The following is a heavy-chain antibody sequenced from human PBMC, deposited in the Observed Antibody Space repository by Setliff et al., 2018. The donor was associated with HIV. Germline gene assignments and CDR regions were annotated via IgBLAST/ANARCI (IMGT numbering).Heavy chain of an antibody. Sequence: SETLSLTCIVSGYSISSGYYWGWIRQPPGKGLEWIGTIYHSGSTYYNPSLKSRVTISVDTSKNQFSLNLSSVTAADTAVYYCARVADSSGYYHLDYWGQGTLVTVSS. V-gene: IGHV4-38-2*02. D-gene: IGHD3-22*01. CDR1: GYSISSGYY. J-gene: IGHJ4*02. CDR3: ARVADSSGYYHLDY. CDR2: IYHSGST.